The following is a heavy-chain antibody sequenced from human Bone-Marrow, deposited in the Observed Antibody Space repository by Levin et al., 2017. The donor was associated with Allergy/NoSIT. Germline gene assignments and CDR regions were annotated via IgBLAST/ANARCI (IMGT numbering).Heavy chain of an antibody. CDR2: IYYSGIT. D-gene: IGHD3-10*01. V-gene: IGHV4-39*01. CDR3: ARHQWSGYYGSGSSFPFYFDF. CDR1: GDSIISTDYF. J-gene: IGHJ4*02. Sequence: KASETLSLTCTVSGDSIISTDYFWGWIRQPPGKGLEWIATIYYSGITYYNPSLKSRLDISVDTSKSQFSLKLSSVTAADTAVYYCARHQWSGYYGSGSSFPFYFDFWGQGIQVTVSS.